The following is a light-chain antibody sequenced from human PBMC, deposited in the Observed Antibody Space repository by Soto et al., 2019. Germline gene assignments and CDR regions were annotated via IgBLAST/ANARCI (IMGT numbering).Light chain of an antibody. J-gene: IGKJ1*01. CDR2: KAS. CDR1: QSISSW. Sequence: DIQMTQSPSTLSASVGDRVTITCRASQSISSWLAWYQQKPGTAPKLLIYKASTLQSGVPSRFSDSGSATEFPLTISSLQPDDSATYYCQQYNDNWTFGQGTKVEIK. CDR3: QQYNDNWT. V-gene: IGKV1-5*03.